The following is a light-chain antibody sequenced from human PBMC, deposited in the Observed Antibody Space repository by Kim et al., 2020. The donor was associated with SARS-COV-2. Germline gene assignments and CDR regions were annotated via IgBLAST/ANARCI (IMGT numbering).Light chain of an antibody. J-gene: IGKJ4*01. CDR3: QQYNTYPFT. CDR2: ATS. V-gene: IGKV1-16*02. Sequence: IQMTQSPSSVSASLRYSLTITCRASQGIATSLAWFQQKPGNAPKSLIYATSRVHSGVSSKYSGRGSGTEFTLTISGLQTEDVATYYCQQYNTYPFTFGGGTKVDI. CDR1: QGIATS.